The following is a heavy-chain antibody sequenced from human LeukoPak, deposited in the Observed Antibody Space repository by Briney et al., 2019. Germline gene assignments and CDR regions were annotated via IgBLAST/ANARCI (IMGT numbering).Heavy chain of an antibody. J-gene: IGHJ3*02. D-gene: IGHD3-3*01. CDR2: ISGSGGST. CDR3: AKDKITIFGGPVDI. CDR1: GFTFSSYA. V-gene: IGHV3-23*01. Sequence: GGSLRLFCAASGFTFSSYAMSWVCQAPGKGLEWVSAISGSGGSTYYADSVKGRFTISRDNSKNTLYLQMNSLRAEDTAVYYCAKDKITIFGGPVDIWGQGTMVTVSS.